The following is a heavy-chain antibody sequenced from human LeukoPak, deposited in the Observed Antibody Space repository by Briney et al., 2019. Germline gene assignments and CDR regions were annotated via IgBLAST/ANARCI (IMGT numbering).Heavy chain of an antibody. J-gene: IGHJ4*02. D-gene: IGHD6-13*01. CDR1: GFIFSGNW. Sequence: GGSLRLSCAVSGFIFSGNWMHWVRRAPGKVLVWVSHISTDSRTITYADFVKGRFTISRDNAKNTLYLQMNSLRAEDTALYFCVRGQATAWGLDYWGQGTLVTVSS. V-gene: IGHV3-74*01. CDR3: VRGQATAWGLDY. CDR2: ISTDSRTI.